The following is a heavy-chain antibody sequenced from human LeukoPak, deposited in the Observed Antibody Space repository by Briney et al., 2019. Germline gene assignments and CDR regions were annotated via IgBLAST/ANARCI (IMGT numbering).Heavy chain of an antibody. CDR1: GFTVISTY. CDR3: AKLGWVGKPSSSGY. V-gene: IGHV3-53*01. Sequence: PGGSLRLSCAASGFTVISTYMAWVRQAPGKGLEWLSVITSGGDSTYYADSVKGRFTTSRDNSKNTLYLQMNSLRAEDTAVYYCAKLGWVGKPSSSGYWGQGTLVTVSS. J-gene: IGHJ4*02. D-gene: IGHD6-19*01. CDR2: ITSGGDST.